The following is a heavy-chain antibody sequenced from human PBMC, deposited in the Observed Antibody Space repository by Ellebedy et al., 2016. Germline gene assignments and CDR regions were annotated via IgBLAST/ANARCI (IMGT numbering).Heavy chain of an antibody. J-gene: IGHJ4*02. CDR2: ISWDSLHI. CDR3: ARGLQLATTMLDY. Sequence: SLKTSXTTSGFTFDDYALHWVRQVPGKGLEWVSGISWDSLHIGYADSVRGRFTISRDNDKNYLYLQMSSLSAEDTAFYYCARGLQLATTMLDYWGRGALVTVSS. D-gene: IGHD1-26*01. CDR1: GFTFDDYA. V-gene: IGHV3-9*01.